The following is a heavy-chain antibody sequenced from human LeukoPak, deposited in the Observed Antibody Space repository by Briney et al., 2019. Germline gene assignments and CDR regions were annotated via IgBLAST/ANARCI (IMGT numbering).Heavy chain of an antibody. V-gene: IGHV1-18*04. CDR2: ISWYNGNT. Sequence: ASVKVSCEASGFTLNKYGISWVRQAPGQGPEWMGLISWYNGNTDYAQKFQGRVTMTTDRATSTAYMELRDLKSDDTAIYYCGRDYYYGTSAPYNFGLDVWGQGTTVTVSS. CDR1: GFTLNKYG. CDR3: GRDYYYGTSAPYNFGLDV. D-gene: IGHD3-10*01. J-gene: IGHJ6*02.